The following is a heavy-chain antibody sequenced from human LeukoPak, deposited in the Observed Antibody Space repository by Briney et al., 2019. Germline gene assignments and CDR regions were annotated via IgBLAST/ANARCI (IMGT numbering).Heavy chain of an antibody. J-gene: IGHJ4*02. CDR2: IIPIFGTA. Sequence: SVKVSCKASGGTFSSYAISWVRQAPGQGLEWMGGIIPIFGTANYAQKFQGRVTITADKSTSTAYMELSSLRSEDTAVYYCAKSWELSLYYFDYWGQGTLVTVSP. CDR3: AKSWELSLYYFDY. V-gene: IGHV1-69*06. CDR1: GGTFSSYA. D-gene: IGHD3-16*02.